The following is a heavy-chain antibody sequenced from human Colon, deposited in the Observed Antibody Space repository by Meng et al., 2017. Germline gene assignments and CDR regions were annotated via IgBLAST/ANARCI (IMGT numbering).Heavy chain of an antibody. CDR1: GGFLNSDDFY. CDR2: LSYGGST. CDR3: AREWRHYYGAGSFDH. J-gene: IGHJ4*02. Sequence: QVQLQESGPGLVKPSQTASLTCTVSGGFLNSDDFYWSWIRQFPGGGLEWIGLLSYGGSTFYNPSLRSRVAISADTSKSQFSLYLRSVTAADTAVYYCAREWRHYYGAGSFDHWGQGALVTVSS. D-gene: IGHD3-10*01. V-gene: IGHV4-30-4*01.